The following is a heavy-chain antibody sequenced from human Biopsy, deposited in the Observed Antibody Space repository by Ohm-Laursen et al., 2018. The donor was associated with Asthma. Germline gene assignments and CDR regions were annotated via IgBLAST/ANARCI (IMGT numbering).Heavy chain of an antibody. V-gene: IGHV3-30*18. J-gene: IGHJ4*02. Sequence: SLRLSCAASGFSFSNYGMHWVRRAPGKGLDWVAVISFDGTNRNYTDSVKGRFTISRDNSRNTLHLEMNSLRAEDTAVYFCAKEVFPGWELRRGPDYWGQGTLVTVSS. CDR2: ISFDGTNR. CDR1: GFSFSNYG. CDR3: AKEVFPGWELRRGPDY. D-gene: IGHD1-26*01.